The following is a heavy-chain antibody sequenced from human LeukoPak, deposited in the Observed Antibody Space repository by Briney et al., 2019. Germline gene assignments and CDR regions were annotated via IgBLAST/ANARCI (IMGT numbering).Heavy chain of an antibody. CDR2: ISWNSGTI. Sequence: GRSLRLSCAASGFTFDNYAMNWVRQVPGKGLEWISLISWNSGTIGYADSVKGRFTISRDNANNFLYLQMKSLRAEDTALYYCARAYKDRSLAGKKEFFQHWGQGTLVTVSS. V-gene: IGHV3-9*01. CDR3: ARAYKDRSLAGKKEFFQH. CDR1: GFTFDNYA. J-gene: IGHJ1*01. D-gene: IGHD6-19*01.